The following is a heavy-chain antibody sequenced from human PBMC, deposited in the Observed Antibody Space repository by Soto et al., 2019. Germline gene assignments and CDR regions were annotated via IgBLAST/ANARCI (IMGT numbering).Heavy chain of an antibody. CDR2: IYYSGST. V-gene: IGHV4-59*01. CDR3: ARDLGGMDV. D-gene: IGHD3-16*01. Sequence: SETLSLTCTVSGGSISSYYWSWIRQPPGKGLEWIGYIYYSGSTNYNPSLKSRVTISVDTSKNQFSLKLSSVTAADTAVYYCARDLGGMDVWGQGTTVTVSS. J-gene: IGHJ6*02. CDR1: GGSISSYY.